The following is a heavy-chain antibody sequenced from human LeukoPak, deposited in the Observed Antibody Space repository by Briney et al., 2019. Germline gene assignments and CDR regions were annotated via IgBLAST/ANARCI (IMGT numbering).Heavy chain of an antibody. CDR2: IYHSGST. V-gene: IGHV4-4*02. D-gene: IGHD3-3*01. Sequence: SGTLSLTCAVSSGSISSSNWWSWVRQPPGKGLEWIGEIYHSGSTNYNPSLKSRVTISVDKSKNQFSLKLSSVTAADTAVYYCAGPIFGAPEYYYGMDVWGQGTTVTVSS. J-gene: IGHJ6*02. CDR1: SGSISSSNW. CDR3: AGPIFGAPEYYYGMDV.